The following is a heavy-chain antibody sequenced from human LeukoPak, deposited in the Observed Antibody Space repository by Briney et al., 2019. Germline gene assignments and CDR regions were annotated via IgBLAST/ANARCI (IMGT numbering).Heavy chain of an antibody. CDR3: ARTRGYDSSGYWVYYFQH. J-gene: IGHJ1*01. V-gene: IGHV1-18*01. Sequence: ASVKVSCKASGYTFTSYGISWVRQAPGQGLEWMGWISAYNGNTNYAQKLQGRVTMTTDTSTCTAYMELRSLRSDDTAVYYCARTRGYDSSGYWVYYFQHWGQGTLVTVSS. CDR2: ISAYNGNT. CDR1: GYTFTSYG. D-gene: IGHD3-22*01.